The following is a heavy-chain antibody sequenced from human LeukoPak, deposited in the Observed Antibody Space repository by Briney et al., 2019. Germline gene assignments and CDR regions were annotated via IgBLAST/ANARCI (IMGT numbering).Heavy chain of an antibody. V-gene: IGHV4-38-2*01. CDR3: ARNDMEYSSSWWPFDY. CDR1: GFTFSDYY. J-gene: IGHJ4*02. D-gene: IGHD6-13*01. CDR2: IYYGGST. Sequence: PGGSLRLSCAASGFTFSDYYMSWIRQPPGKGLEWIGSIYYGGSTYYNPSLKSRVTISLDTSKNRFSLKLSSVTAADTAVYYCARNDMEYSSSWWPFDYWGQGTLVTVSS.